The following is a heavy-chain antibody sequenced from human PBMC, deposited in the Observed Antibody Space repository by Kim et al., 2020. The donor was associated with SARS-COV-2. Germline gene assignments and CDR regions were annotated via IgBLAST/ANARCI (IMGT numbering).Heavy chain of an antibody. Sequence: NPSLKSRVTMSVDRSKNQFSLKLSSVTAADTAVYYCATLVYSSSWYWFDPWGQGTLVTVSS. J-gene: IGHJ5*02. CDR3: ATLVYSSSWYWFDP. D-gene: IGHD6-13*01. V-gene: IGHV4-4*06.